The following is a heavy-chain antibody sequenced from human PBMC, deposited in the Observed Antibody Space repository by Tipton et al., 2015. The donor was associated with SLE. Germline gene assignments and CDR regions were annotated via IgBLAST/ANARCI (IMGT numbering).Heavy chain of an antibody. Sequence: SLRLSCAASGFTFNNYWMHWVRQVPGKGLVWVSQINEGGTSYADSVKGRFTISRDNANTLYLQMNSLRVEDTAVYYCVREVVVPAAIRDYFGMDVWGQGTTVPVSS. CDR3: VREVVVPAAIRDYFGMDV. D-gene: IGHD2-2*01. J-gene: IGHJ6*02. CDR1: GFTFNNYW. V-gene: IGHV3-74*01. CDR2: INEGGT.